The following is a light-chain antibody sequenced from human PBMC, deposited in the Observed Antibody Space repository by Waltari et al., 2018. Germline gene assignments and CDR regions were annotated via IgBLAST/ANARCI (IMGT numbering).Light chain of an antibody. V-gene: IGKV4-1*01. CDR2: WAS. CDR1: QSVLYSSNNKNY. J-gene: IGKJ1*01. CDR3: QQYYSALWT. Sequence: DIVMTQSPDSLPVSLGERATMSCKSSQSVLYSSNNKNYLAGYQQKPGQPPKLLIHWASTRESGVPDLFSGSRSGTDFTLTICSLQAEDVAVYYCQQYYSALWTFGQGTKVEIK.